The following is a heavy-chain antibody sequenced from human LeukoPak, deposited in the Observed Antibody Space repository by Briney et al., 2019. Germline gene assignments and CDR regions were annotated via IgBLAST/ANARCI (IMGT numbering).Heavy chain of an antibody. V-gene: IGHV3-7*01. CDR1: GFTFSSYW. CDR2: IKQGGSEK. CDR3: ARGGKLTMLRGVNDY. Sequence: PGGSLRLSCAASGFTFSSYWMSWVRQAPGKGLEWVANIKQGGSEKYYVDSVKGRFTISRDNAKSSLYLQMNSLRAEDTAVYYCARGGKLTMLRGVNDYWGQGTLVTVSS. J-gene: IGHJ4*02. D-gene: IGHD3-10*01.